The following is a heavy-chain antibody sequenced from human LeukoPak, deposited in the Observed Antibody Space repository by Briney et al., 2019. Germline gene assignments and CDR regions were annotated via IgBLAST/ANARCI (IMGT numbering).Heavy chain of an antibody. J-gene: IGHJ4*02. V-gene: IGHV4-38-2*02. CDR1: GYSISSGYY. CDR2: IYHSGST. CDR3: ARVEGTSVVTQYYFDY. Sequence: SETLSLACTVSGYSISSGYYWGWIRQPPGKGLEWIGEIYHSGSTNYNPSLKSRVTISVDKSKNQFSLKLSSVTAADTAVYYCARVEGTSVVTQYYFDYWGQGTLVAVSS. D-gene: IGHD4-23*01.